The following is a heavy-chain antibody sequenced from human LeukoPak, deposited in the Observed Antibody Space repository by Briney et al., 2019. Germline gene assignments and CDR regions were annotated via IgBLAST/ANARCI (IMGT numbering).Heavy chain of an antibody. CDR1: GGSFSGYY. Sequence: SETLSLTCAVYGGSFSGYYWSWIRQPPGKGLEWIGEINHSGSTNYNPSLKSRVTISVDTSKNQFSLKLSSVTAADTAVYYCARTSLISDYWGQGTLVTVSS. CDR2: INHSGST. CDR3: ARTSLISDY. J-gene: IGHJ4*02. D-gene: IGHD2-8*01. V-gene: IGHV4-34*01.